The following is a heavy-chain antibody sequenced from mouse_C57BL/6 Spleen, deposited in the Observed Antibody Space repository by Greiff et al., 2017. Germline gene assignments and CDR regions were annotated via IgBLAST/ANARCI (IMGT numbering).Heavy chain of an antibody. V-gene: IGHV8-12*01. CDR2: IYWDDDK. CDR3: ARVYYGYDDGYFDY. CDR1: GFSLSTSGMG. Sequence: QVTLKESGPGILQSSQTLSLTCSFSGFSLSTSGMGVSWIRQPSGKGLEWLAHIYWDDDKGYNPSLKSRLTISTDTSRNQVFLQITSVDTADTATYDCARVYYGYDDGYFDYWGQGTTLTVSS. J-gene: IGHJ2*01. D-gene: IGHD2-2*01.